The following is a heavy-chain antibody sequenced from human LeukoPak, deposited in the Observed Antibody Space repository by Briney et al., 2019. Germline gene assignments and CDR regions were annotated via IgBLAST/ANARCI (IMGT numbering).Heavy chain of an antibody. Sequence: GASVTVSCKASGGTFSSYAISWVRQAPGQGLEWMGGIIPIFGTANYAQKFQGRVTITTDESTSTAYMELSSLRSEDTAVYYCARVLRFGELFPYYYYMDVWGKGTTVTVSS. CDR2: IIPIFGTA. CDR3: ARVLRFGELFPYYYYMDV. D-gene: IGHD3-10*01. CDR1: GGTFSSYA. V-gene: IGHV1-69*05. J-gene: IGHJ6*03.